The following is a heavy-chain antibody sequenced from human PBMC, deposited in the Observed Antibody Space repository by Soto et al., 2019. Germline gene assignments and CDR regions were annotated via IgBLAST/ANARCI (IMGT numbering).Heavy chain of an antibody. J-gene: IGHJ6*02. CDR2: LSGSGDST. CDR1: GFTFTSYA. V-gene: IGHV3-23*01. Sequence: HLLESGGGLVQPGGSLRLSCAASGFTFTSYAMSWVRQAAGKGLEWVSTLSGSGDSTYYADSVKGRFIISRDNLKNTLHLQMNSLRADDTAVYYCAKGSSWDNYFYYGLAVWGQGTTVTVSS. D-gene: IGHD6-13*01. CDR3: AKGSSWDNYFYYGLAV.